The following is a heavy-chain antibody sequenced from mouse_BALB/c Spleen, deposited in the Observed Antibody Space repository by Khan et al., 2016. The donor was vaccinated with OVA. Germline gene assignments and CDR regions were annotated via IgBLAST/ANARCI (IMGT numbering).Heavy chain of an antibody. CDR2: IGPGSGST. V-gene: IGHV1S41*01. Sequence: DLVKPGASVKLSCKASGYTFTSYWINWIKQRPEQGLEWIGRIGPGSGSTYYNEVFKGKATLTVDTSSSTAYIQLSSLSSEDSAVYFCASENYYGRTCYAMDYWGQGTSVTVSS. D-gene: IGHD1-1*01. CDR1: GYTFTSYW. J-gene: IGHJ4*01. CDR3: ASENYYGRTCYAMDY.